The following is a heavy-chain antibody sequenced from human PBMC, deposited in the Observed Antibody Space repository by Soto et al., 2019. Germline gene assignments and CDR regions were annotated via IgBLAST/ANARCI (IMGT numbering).Heavy chain of an antibody. V-gene: IGHV3-30*18. J-gene: IGHJ4*02. CDR2: ISYDGSNK. CDR3: AKFGGWKLQLYDHGIDY. Sequence: GGSLRLSCAASGFTFSSYGMHWVRQAPGKGLEWVAVISYDGSNKYYADSVKGRFTISRDNSKNTLYLQMNSLRAEDTAVYYCAKFGGWKLQLYDHGIDYWGQGT. CDR1: GFTFSSYG. D-gene: IGHD2-15*01.